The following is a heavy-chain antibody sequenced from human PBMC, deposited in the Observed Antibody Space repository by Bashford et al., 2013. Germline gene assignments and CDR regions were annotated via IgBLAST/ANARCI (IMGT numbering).Heavy chain of an antibody. J-gene: IGHJ6*02. V-gene: IGHV5-51*01. Sequence: WVRQMPGKGLEWMGIIYPGDSDTRYSPSFQGQVTISADKSISTAYLQWSSLKASDTAMYYCATSNSDMVRGVSYYGMDVWGQGTTVTVSS. CDR3: ATSNSDMVRGVSYYGMDV. CDR2: IYPGDSDT. D-gene: IGHD3-10*01.